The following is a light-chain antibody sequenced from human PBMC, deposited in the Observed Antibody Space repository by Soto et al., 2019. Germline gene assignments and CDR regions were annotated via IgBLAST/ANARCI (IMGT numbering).Light chain of an antibody. Sequence: QNVVIQESSLSVSPGGTVTLTCGLRSAPISTTYYPAWYQQTPGQAPRTLIYSTNTRSSGVPDRFSGSIRGNKAALTITGAQAEDEAEYHCVLYMGSGAYLFGPGTKLTVL. CDR2: STN. J-gene: IGLJ1*01. CDR1: SAPISTTYY. CDR3: VLYMGSGAYL. V-gene: IGLV8-61*01.